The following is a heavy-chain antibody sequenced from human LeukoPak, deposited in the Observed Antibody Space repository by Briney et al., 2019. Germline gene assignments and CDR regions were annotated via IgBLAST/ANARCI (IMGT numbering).Heavy chain of an antibody. V-gene: IGHV1-2*02. D-gene: IGHD3-10*01. CDR2: IDPNSGGT. CDR3: AREYYYGSGNYYNRIDY. CDR1: GFTFNAYN. Sequence: ASVKVSCKASGFTFNAYNIHWVRQAPGQGLEWMGWIDPNSGGTNYAQKFQGRVTMTRDTSISTAYMVLNRLRSDDTAVYYCAREYYYGSGNYYNRIDYWGQGTLVTVSS. J-gene: IGHJ4*02.